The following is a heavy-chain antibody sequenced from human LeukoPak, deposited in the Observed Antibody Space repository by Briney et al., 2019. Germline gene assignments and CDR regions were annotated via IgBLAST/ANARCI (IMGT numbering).Heavy chain of an antibody. CDR1: GGSISSSSYY. V-gene: IGHV4-39*07. Sequence: PSETLSLTCTVSGGSISSSSYYWGWIRQPPGKGLEWIVSIYYSGSTYYNPSLKSRVTISVDTSKNQFSLKLSSVTAADTAVYYCARDLTGITFGGVIAPDYDYWGQGTLVTVSS. J-gene: IGHJ4*02. D-gene: IGHD3-16*02. CDR2: IYYSGST. CDR3: ARDLTGITFGGVIAPDYDY.